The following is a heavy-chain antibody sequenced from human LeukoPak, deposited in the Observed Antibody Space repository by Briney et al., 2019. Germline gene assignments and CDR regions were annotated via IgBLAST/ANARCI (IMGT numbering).Heavy chain of an antibody. CDR2: IKQDGSEK. V-gene: IGHV3-7*01. CDR3: AKLSGVRSFYFDY. J-gene: IGHJ4*02. Sequence: SGGSLRLSCAASGFTFSSYWMSWVLRAPGKGLEWVANIKQDGSEKYYVDSVKGRFTISIDNAKNSLYLQMNSLRAEDTAVYYCAKLSGVRSFYFDYWGQGTLVTVSS. D-gene: IGHD3-10*01. CDR1: GFTFSSYW.